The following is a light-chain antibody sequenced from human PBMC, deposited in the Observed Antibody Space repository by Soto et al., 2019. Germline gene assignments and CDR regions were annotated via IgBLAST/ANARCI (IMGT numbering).Light chain of an antibody. J-gene: IGKJ2*01. V-gene: IGKV3D-15*01. CDR3: HHYNSWPYT. CDR2: GAS. CDR1: QRVSARY. Sequence: ELVLTQSPGTLSLSPGDRATLSCRASQRVSARYLAWYHQKPGQAPRLLIFGASDRATGIPARFSGSGSGTEFTLTISSLQSEDFAVYYCHHYNSWPYTFGQGTKVDIK.